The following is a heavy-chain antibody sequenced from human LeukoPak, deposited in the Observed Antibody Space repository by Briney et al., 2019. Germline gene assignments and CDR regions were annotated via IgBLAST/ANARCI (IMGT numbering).Heavy chain of an antibody. CDR3: AALHTGTFVDY. CDR1: GFSFSGYG. V-gene: IGHV3-30*02. J-gene: IGHJ4*02. D-gene: IGHD4-17*01. Sequence: PGGSLRLSCAASGFSFSGYGMHWVRQVPGKGLEWVAFIRYDGIIKFYIDSVKGRFAISRDNSKNTLSLQMNSLRTEDTAVYYCAALHTGTFVDYWGQGTLVTVSS. CDR2: IRYDGIIK.